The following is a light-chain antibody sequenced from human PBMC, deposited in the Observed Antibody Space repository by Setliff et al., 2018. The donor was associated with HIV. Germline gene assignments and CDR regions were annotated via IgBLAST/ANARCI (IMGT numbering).Light chain of an antibody. J-gene: IGLJ2*01. CDR2: GVR. V-gene: IGLV2-14*03. Sequence: QSALTQPASVSGSRGHSITISCTGTSSDVGGYNYVSWYQLHPGKAPKLMIYGVRNRPSGVPNRFSGSKSDNTASLTISGLQAEDEADYYCSSFSGINTLFGGGTKVTVL. CDR1: SSDVGGYNY. CDR3: SSFSGINTL.